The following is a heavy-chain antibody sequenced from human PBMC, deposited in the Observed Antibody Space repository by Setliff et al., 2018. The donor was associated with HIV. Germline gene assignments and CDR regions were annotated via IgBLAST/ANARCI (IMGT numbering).Heavy chain of an antibody. CDR2: MNPKNGHT. V-gene: IGHV1-8*02. CDR1: GYTFSNYD. J-gene: IGHJ6*03. CDR3: ARGYTNVEMSTTYYYHMDV. Sequence: GASVKVSCKASGYTFSNYDINWVRQATGQGLEWLGWMNPKNGHTTYAQKFQGRVSMLRDTSTGTAYMELTSLTSDDAGVYYCARGYTNVEMSTTYYYHMDVWGIETAVTVSS. D-gene: IGHD1-1*01.